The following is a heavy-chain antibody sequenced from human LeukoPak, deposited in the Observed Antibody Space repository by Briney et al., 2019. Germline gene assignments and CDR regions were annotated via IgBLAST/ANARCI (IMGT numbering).Heavy chain of an antibody. CDR1: GYTLTKLS. CDR3: ATVLSDSSGYYYWAPHNWFDP. J-gene: IGHJ5*02. V-gene: IGHV1-24*01. D-gene: IGHD3-22*01. CDR2: FDPEDGET. Sequence: ASVKVSCKVSGYTLTKLSMHWVRQAPGKGLEWMGGFDPEDGETIYAQKFQGRVTMTEDTSTDTAYMELSSPRSEDTAVYYCATVLSDSSGYYYWAPHNWFDPWGQGTLVTVSS.